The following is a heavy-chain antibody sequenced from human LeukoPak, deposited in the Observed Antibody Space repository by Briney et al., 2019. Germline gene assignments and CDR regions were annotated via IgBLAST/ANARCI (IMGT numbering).Heavy chain of an antibody. Sequence: GRSLRLSCAASGFTFSSYGMHWVRQAPGKGLEWVAVISYDGSNKYYADSVKGRFTISRDNSKNTLYLQMNSLRAEDTAVYYCAKETTVSSIDYWGQGTLVTVSS. V-gene: IGHV3-30*18. CDR3: AKETTVSSIDY. CDR1: GFTFSSYG. D-gene: IGHD4-17*01. CDR2: ISYDGSNK. J-gene: IGHJ4*02.